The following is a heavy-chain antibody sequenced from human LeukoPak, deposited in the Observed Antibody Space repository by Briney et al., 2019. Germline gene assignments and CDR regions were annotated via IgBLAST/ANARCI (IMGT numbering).Heavy chain of an antibody. Sequence: PSETLSLTCSVSGDSISSSTYYWGWIRQPPGKGLEWIASIYYSGSTYYNPSLKSRVTISVDTSKNQFSLQLTSVTAADTAVYYCARNLYGDYMEYGYNWFDPWGQGTLVTVSS. CDR3: ARNLYGDYMEYGYNWFDP. J-gene: IGHJ5*02. D-gene: IGHD4-17*01. CDR1: GDSISSSTYY. V-gene: IGHV4-39*01. CDR2: IYYSGST.